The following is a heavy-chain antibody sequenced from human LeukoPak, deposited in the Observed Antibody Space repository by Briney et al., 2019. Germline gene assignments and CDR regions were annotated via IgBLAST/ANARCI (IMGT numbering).Heavy chain of an antibody. CDR2: ISYDGSNK. J-gene: IGHJ4*02. CDR3: VKDLGSSSWVHYFDY. CDR1: GFTFSSYG. V-gene: IGHV3-30*18. Sequence: PGGSLRLSCAASGFTFSSYGMHWVRQAPGKGLEWVAVISYDGSNKYYADSVKGRFTISRDNSKNTLYLQMNSLRAEDTAVYYCVKDLGSSSWVHYFDYWGQGTLVTVSS. D-gene: IGHD6-13*01.